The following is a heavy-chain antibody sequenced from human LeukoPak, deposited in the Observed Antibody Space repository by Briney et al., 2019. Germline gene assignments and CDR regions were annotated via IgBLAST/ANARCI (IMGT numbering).Heavy chain of an antibody. Sequence: GASVKVSCKASGYTFTSYYMHWVRQAPGQGLEWMGIINPSGGSTSYAQKFQGRVTMTRDTSTSTIYMELNSLRSEDTAVYYCARAGRGSSWVYWYFDLWGRGTQVTVFS. CDR1: GYTFTSYY. D-gene: IGHD6-13*01. CDR2: INPSGGST. J-gene: IGHJ2*01. CDR3: ARAGRGSSWVYWYFDL. V-gene: IGHV1-46*01.